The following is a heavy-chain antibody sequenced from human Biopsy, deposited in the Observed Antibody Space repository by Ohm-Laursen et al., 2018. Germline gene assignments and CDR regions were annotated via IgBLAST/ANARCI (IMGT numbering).Heavy chain of an antibody. Sequence: TLSLTCNVSGGDINNYYWSWIRQPAGKGLEWIGRIYPGGSTNYNPSLKSRVTMSVDTYKKQLSPRLGSVTAADTAMYYCASVVLGPTNDAFDLWGQGTMVVVSS. CDR1: GGDINNYY. D-gene: IGHD3-22*01. V-gene: IGHV4-4*07. J-gene: IGHJ3*01. CDR3: ASVVLGPTNDAFDL. CDR2: IYPGGST.